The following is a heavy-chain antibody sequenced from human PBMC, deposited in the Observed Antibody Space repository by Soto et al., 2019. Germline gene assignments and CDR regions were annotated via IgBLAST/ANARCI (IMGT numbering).Heavy chain of an antibody. CDR3: ARDEGGSGWYGEYDAFDI. D-gene: IGHD6-19*01. Sequence: GGSLRLSCAASGFTFSSYSMNWVRQAPGKGLEWVSSISSSSSYIYYADSVKGRFTISRDNAKNSLYLQMNSLRAEDTAVYYCARDEGGSGWYGEYDAFDIWGQGTMVTVSS. CDR1: GFTFSSYS. CDR2: ISSSSSYI. V-gene: IGHV3-21*01. J-gene: IGHJ3*02.